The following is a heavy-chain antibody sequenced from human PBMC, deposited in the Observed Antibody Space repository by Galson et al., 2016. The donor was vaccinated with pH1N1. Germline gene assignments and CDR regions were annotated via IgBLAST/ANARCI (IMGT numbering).Heavy chain of an antibody. J-gene: IGHJ3*02. CDR3: ARDVRTYYISWTDAFDI. CDR2: IIPMFGTT. Sequence: SVKVSCKVSGGPFKTYTFSWVRQAPGQGLEWMARIIPMFGTTEYAQNFQDRVTITADESTGTVYMELNSLTSEDTAVYYCARDVRTYYISWTDAFDIWGQGTMVIVSS. V-gene: IGHV1-69*13. D-gene: IGHD3-10*01. CDR1: GGPFKTYT.